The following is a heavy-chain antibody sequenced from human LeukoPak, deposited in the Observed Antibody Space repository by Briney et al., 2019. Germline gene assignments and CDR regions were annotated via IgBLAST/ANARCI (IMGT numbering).Heavy chain of an antibody. CDR3: ARHRYFDWLMHT. J-gene: IGHJ5*02. CDR2: FDPEDGET. V-gene: IGHV1-24*01. Sequence: ASVKVSCKVSGYTLTELSMHWVRQAPGKGLEWMGGFDPEDGETIYAQKFQGRVTMTEDTSTDTAYMELRSLRSDDTAVYYCARHRYFDWLMHTWGQGTLVTVSS. CDR1: GYTLTELS. D-gene: IGHD3-9*01.